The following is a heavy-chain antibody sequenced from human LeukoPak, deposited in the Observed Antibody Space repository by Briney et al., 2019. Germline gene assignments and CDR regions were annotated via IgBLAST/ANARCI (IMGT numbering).Heavy chain of an antibody. CDR2: ISSSGSTI. D-gene: IGHD5-24*01. Sequence: GGSLRLSCAASGFTFSDYHMSWIRQAPGKGLEWVSYISSSGSTIYYTDPVKGRFTISRDNAKNSQYLQMNSLRAEDTAVYYCARIRRDGYNLSYYYYGMDVWGQGTTVTVSS. V-gene: IGHV3-11*01. J-gene: IGHJ6*02. CDR3: ARIRRDGYNLSYYYYGMDV. CDR1: GFTFSDYH.